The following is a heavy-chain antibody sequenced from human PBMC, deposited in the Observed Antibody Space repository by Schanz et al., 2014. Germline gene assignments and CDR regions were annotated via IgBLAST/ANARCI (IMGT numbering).Heavy chain of an antibody. V-gene: IGHV3-30*02. D-gene: IGHD3-3*02. CDR2: IRYDGSNK. CDR1: GFTFSSYG. J-gene: IGHJ6*02. CDR3: ARDKDVISTHFYSPFYFYVMDV. Sequence: QVQLVESGGGVVQPGGSLRLSCAASGFTFSSYGMHWVRQAPGKGLEWVAFIRYDGSNKYYADSVTGRFTISRDNSKKTLYLQMSSLTAEDTAVYYCARDKDVISTHFYSPFYFYVMDVWGQGTTVTVSS.